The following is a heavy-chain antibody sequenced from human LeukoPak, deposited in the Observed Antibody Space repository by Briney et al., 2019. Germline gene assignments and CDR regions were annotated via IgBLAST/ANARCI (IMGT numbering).Heavy chain of an antibody. CDR2: INAKNGGT. Sequence: GASVKVSCKAFGYTITGYYIHWVRQAPGQGLEWMGWINAKNGGTNSAQKFQGRVTMTRDTSIGTAYMELNRLTYDDTAVYYCGRDRHWNQGNFDYWGQGTLVTVSS. V-gene: IGHV1-2*02. CDR3: GRDRHWNQGNFDY. CDR1: GYTITGYY. J-gene: IGHJ4*02. D-gene: IGHD1-1*01.